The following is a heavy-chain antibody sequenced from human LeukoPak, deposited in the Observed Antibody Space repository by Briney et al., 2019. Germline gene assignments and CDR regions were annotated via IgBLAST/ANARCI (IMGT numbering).Heavy chain of an antibody. CDR1: GFPFSSYV. Sequence: GGSLRLSCEASGFPFSSYVMSWVRQAPGKGLEWIAYINHNAEMILYPDFVKGRFTISRDNAKNSLYPQMTALRDEDTAIYYCARDHDWAFDLWGQGTLVTVSS. J-gene: IGHJ4*02. V-gene: IGHV3-48*02. CDR2: INHNAEMI. D-gene: IGHD3-9*01. CDR3: ARDHDWAFDL.